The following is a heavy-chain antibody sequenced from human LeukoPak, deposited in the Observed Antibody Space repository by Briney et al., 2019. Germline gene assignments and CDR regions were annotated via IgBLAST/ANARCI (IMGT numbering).Heavy chain of an antibody. Sequence: SETLSLTCTVSGGSVSSYYWNWIRQPSGKGLEWIGHIYYSGSTNYNPSLKSRVTISVDTSKDQSSLKLTSVTAADTAMYYCARRPDYGDYWYFDLWGRGTLVTVSS. D-gene: IGHD4-17*01. V-gene: IGHV4-59*08. CDR2: IYYSGST. J-gene: IGHJ2*01. CDR3: ARRPDYGDYWYFDL. CDR1: GGSVSSYY.